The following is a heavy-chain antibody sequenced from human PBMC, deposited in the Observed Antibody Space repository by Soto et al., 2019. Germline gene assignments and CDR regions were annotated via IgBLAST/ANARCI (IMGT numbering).Heavy chain of an antibody. D-gene: IGHD5-18*01. J-gene: IGHJ4*02. CDR1: GFTFSSYA. Sequence: GGSLRLSCAASGFTFSSYAMSWVRQAAGKGMEWVSAISGSGGSTYYADSVKGRFTISRDNSKNTLYLQMNSLRTVDTAVYYCAKEGWIQLWLPYYFDYWGQGTLVTVSS. V-gene: IGHV3-23*01. CDR2: ISGSGGST. CDR3: AKEGWIQLWLPYYFDY.